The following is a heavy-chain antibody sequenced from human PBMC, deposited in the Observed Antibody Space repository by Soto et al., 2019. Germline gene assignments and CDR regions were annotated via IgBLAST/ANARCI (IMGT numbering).Heavy chain of an antibody. Sequence: EVQLVESGGGLVKPGGSLRLSCAASGFTFSSYSMNWVRQAPGKGLEWVSSISSSSSYIYYADSVKGRFTISRDNAKNSLYLQMNSLRAEDAAVYYCARDSGPWGDFDYWGQGTLVTVSS. CDR3: ARDSGPWGDFDY. CDR2: ISSSSSYI. J-gene: IGHJ4*02. D-gene: IGHD7-27*01. V-gene: IGHV3-21*01. CDR1: GFTFSSYS.